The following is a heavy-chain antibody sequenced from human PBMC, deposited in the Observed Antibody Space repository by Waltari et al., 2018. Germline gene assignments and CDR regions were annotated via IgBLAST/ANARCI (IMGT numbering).Heavy chain of an antibody. J-gene: IGHJ4*02. CDR3: ASVGPPDGDY. CDR2: IYYSGST. V-gene: IGHV4-39*07. CDR1: GGSISRSSYS. Sequence: QLQLQESGPGLVQPSETLSLTCTVTGGSISRSSYSWGWIRQPPGKGLEWIGSIYYSGSTYYNPSLKSRVTISVDTSKNQFSLKLSSVTAADTAVYYCASVGPPDGDYWGQGTLVTVSS.